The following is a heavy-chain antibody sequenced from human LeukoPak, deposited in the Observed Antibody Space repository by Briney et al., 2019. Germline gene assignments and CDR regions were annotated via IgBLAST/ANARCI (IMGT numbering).Heavy chain of an antibody. V-gene: IGHV3-23*01. CDR2: ISGSGGST. Sequence: GGSLRLSCAASGFTFSSYAMSWVRQAPGKGLEWASAISGSGGSTYYADSVKGRFTISRDNSKNTLYLQMNSLRAEDTAVYYCAKVGLGSYYYYGMDVWGQGTTVTVSS. CDR1: GFTFSSYA. D-gene: IGHD2-15*01. J-gene: IGHJ6*02. CDR3: AKVGLGSYYYYGMDV.